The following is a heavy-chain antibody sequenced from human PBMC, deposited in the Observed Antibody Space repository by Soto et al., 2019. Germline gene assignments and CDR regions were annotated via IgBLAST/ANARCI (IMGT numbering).Heavy chain of an antibody. CDR3: AKGRGGSGSLTPRVAF. J-gene: IGHJ4*02. CDR1: GFTFNNYA. CDR2: ISGGGGTT. V-gene: IGHV3-23*01. Sequence: EVQLLESGGGLVQPGGSLRLSCAASGFTFNNYAMTWVRQAPGKGLEWVSAISGGGGTTSYADSVKGRFTVSRDGSKNTLYLQMSSLRAEDTALYYCAKGRGGSGSLTPRVAFWGQGTLVTVSS. D-gene: IGHD3-10*01.